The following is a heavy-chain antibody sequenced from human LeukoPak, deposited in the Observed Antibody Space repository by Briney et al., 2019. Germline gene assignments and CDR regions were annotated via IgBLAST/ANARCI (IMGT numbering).Heavy chain of an antibody. J-gene: IGHJ3*02. D-gene: IGHD1-14*01. CDR3: ASIPRKDAVDI. Sequence: GGSLRLSCAASGFTFSSYAMHWVRQAPGKGLEWVAVISYDGSNKYYADSVKGRFTISRDNSKNTLYLQMNSRRAEDTAVYYCASIPRKDAVDIWGQGTMVTVSS. CDR2: ISYDGSNK. V-gene: IGHV3-30-3*01. CDR1: GFTFSSYA.